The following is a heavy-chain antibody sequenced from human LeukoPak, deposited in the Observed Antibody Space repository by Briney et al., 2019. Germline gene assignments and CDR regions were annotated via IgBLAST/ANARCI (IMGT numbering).Heavy chain of an antibody. J-gene: IGHJ4*02. CDR3: ARGVVVTAGETFDY. Sequence: SETLSLTCAVSGGSISSSNWWSWVRQPPGKGLEWIGEIYHSGSTNYNPSLKSRVTISVDTSKNQFSLKLSSVTAADTAVYYCARGVVVTAGETFDYWGPGTLVTVSS. D-gene: IGHD2-21*02. CDR1: GGSISSSNW. V-gene: IGHV4-4*02. CDR2: IYHSGST.